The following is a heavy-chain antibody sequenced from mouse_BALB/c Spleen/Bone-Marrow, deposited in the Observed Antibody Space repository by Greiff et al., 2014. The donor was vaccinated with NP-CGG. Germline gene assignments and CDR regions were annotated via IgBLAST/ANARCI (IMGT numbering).Heavy chain of an antibody. CDR1: GFTFSSFG. V-gene: IGHV5-17*02. CDR3: TRGGNWEDFDY. CDR2: ISSGSSTI. J-gene: IGHJ2*01. Sequence: DVHLVESGGGFVQPGGSRKLSCAASGFTFSSFGMHWVRQAPERGLEWVAYISSGSSTIFYADTVKGRYTISRDNPKNTLFLQMTSLRSEDTAMYYCTRGGNWEDFDYWGQGTTLTVSS. D-gene: IGHD4-1*01.